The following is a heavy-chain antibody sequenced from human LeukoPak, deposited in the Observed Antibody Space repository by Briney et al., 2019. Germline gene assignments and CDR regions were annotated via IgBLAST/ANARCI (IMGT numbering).Heavy chain of an antibody. CDR1: GYSFTSYW. J-gene: IGHJ4*02. Sequence: GESLKISCKGSGYSFTSYWIGWVRQMPGKGLEWMGIIYPGDSDTRYSPSFQGQVTISADKSISTAYRQWSSLKASDTAMYYRASPDYYDSSGYSPGVGYWGQGTLVTVSS. CDR3: ASPDYYDSSGYSPGVGY. D-gene: IGHD3-22*01. CDR2: IYPGDSDT. V-gene: IGHV5-51*01.